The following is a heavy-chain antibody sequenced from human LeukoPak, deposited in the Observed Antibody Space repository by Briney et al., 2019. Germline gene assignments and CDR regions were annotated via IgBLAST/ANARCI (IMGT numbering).Heavy chain of an antibody. CDR1: GGTFSSYA. V-gene: IGHV1-69*05. J-gene: IGHJ5*02. Sequence: SVKVSCKSSGGTFSSYAISWVRQPPGQGLEWMGRIIPSFGTANYAQKVQGRVTITTDESTTTAYMELSSLRSEDTAVYYCARERDQNYDILTGYSPWGQGTLVTVSS. CDR2: IIPSFGTA. D-gene: IGHD3-9*01. CDR3: ARERDQNYDILTGYSP.